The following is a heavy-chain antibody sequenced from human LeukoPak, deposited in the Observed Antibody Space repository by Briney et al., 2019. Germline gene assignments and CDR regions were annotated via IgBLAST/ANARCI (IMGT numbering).Heavy chain of an antibody. J-gene: IGHJ1*01. D-gene: IGHD2-2*01. V-gene: IGHV3-33*01. CDR1: GFTFRSYG. CDR3: ARDSVKLGYCSNNRCRTFHFLH. CDR2: IWYDGSNK. Sequence: PGRSLRLSCVASGFTFRSYGMHWVRRAPGKGLEWVAVIWYDGSNKFYADSVKGRFTASRDNSKNTVYLQMNSLRAEDTAVYYCARDSVKLGYCSNNRCRTFHFLHWGQGTLVTVCS.